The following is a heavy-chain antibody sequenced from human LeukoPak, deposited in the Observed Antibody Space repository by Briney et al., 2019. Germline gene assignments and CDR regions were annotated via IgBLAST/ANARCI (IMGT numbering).Heavy chain of an antibody. V-gene: IGHV3-30*02. D-gene: IGHD3-22*01. Sequence: GSLRLSCAASGFTFSSYGVHWVRQAPGKGLEWVAFIRYDGSNKYYADSVKGRFTISRDNSKNTLYLQMNSLRAEDTAVYYCAKVWDMIVVVTPFDYWGQGTLVTVSS. CDR1: GFTFSSYG. J-gene: IGHJ4*02. CDR3: AKVWDMIVVVTPFDY. CDR2: IRYDGSNK.